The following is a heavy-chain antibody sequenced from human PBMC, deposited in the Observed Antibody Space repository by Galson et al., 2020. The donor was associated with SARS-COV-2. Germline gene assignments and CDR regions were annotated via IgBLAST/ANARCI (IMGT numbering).Heavy chain of an antibody. CDR2: ISDRGGTT. V-gene: IGHV3-23*01. Sequence: GGSLRLSCAASGFTFSSYAMSWVRQAPGKGLEWVSGISDRGGTTYYADSVKGRFTISRDNSKNTLYLQMNSLSAEDTAVYYCAKAYIAPTGIQTYYYHYYYMDVWGKGTTVTVSS. J-gene: IGHJ6*03. CDR3: AKAYIAPTGIQTYYYHYYYMDV. CDR1: GFTFSSYA. D-gene: IGHD6-13*01.